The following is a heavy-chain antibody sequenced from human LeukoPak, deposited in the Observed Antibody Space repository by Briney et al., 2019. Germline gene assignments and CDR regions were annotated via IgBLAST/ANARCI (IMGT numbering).Heavy chain of an antibody. V-gene: IGHV4-59*12. CDR1: GGSISSYY. CDR3: ERDWTDDFDI. D-gene: IGHD3/OR15-3a*01. J-gene: IGHJ3*02. Sequence: PSETLPLTCTVSGGSISSYYWSWIRQPPGKGREWLGYIYYIGSTNYNSSIKSRIIISVDTYKNQFSLKMSSVTDADTVVYYCERDWTDDFDIWGQGTMVTVSS. CDR2: IYYIGST.